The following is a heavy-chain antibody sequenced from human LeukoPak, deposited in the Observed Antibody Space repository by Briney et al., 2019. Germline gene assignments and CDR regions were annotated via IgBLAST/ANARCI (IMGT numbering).Heavy chain of an antibody. CDR3: ARGASRAFDI. V-gene: IGHV3-48*02. CDR1: GFTFSDYT. J-gene: IGHJ3*02. Sequence: GGSLRLSCAASGFTFSDYTMNWVRQAPGKGLEWVSYITTTSNTIYYADSVKGRFTIPRDNAKNSLYLQMNSLRDEDTAVYFCARGASRAFDIWGQGTIVTVSS. CDR2: ITTTSNTI.